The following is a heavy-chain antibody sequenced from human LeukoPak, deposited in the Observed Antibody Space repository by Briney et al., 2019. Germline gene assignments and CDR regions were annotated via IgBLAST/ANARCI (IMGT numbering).Heavy chain of an antibody. Sequence: SETLSLTCAVYGGSFSGYYWSWIRQPPGKGLEWIGEINHSGSTNYNPSLKSRVTISVDTSKNQFSLKLSSVTAADTAVYYCARKRYDFWSGRRYYYYGMDVWGQGTTVTVSS. J-gene: IGHJ6*02. CDR1: GGSFSGYY. D-gene: IGHD3-3*01. V-gene: IGHV4-34*01. CDR2: INHSGST. CDR3: ARKRYDFWSGRRYYYYGMDV.